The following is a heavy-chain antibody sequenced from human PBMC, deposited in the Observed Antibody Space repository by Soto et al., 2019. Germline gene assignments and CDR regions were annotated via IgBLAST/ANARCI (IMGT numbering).Heavy chain of an antibody. D-gene: IGHD2-2*01. Sequence: SETLSLTCTVSGGSISSYYWSWIRQPPGKGLEWIGDIYYSGSTNYNPSLKSRVTISVDTSKNQFSLKLSSVTAADTAVYYCARAVLPATAPFDYWGQGTLVTVSS. V-gene: IGHV4-59*01. J-gene: IGHJ4*02. CDR1: GGSISSYY. CDR2: IYYSGST. CDR3: ARAVLPATAPFDY.